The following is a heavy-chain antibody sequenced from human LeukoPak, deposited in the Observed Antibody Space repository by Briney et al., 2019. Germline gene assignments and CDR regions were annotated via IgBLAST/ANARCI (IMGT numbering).Heavy chain of an antibody. Sequence: SGKVSCKASGGTFSSYAISGVRQAPGQGLEWMGGIIPIFGTANYAQKFQGRVTITADESTSTAYMGLSSLRSEDTAVYYCARDSGYDQMKNFDSWGPGTLVTVSS. CDR1: GGTFSSYA. D-gene: IGHD5-12*01. CDR2: IIPIFGTA. V-gene: IGHV1-69*13. J-gene: IGHJ4*02. CDR3: ARDSGYDQMKNFDS.